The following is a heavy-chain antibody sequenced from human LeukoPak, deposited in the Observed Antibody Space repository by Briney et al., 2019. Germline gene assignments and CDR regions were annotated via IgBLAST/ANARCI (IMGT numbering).Heavy chain of an antibody. Sequence: SETLSLTCAVYGGSFSGYYWSWIRQPPGKGLEWIGEINHSGSTNYNPSLKSRVTISVDTSKNQFSLKLSSVTAADTAVYYCARRRLRFPLKGDAFDIWGQGTMVTVSS. D-gene: IGHD5-12*01. J-gene: IGHJ3*02. CDR1: GGSFSGYY. CDR3: ARRRLRFPLKGDAFDI. V-gene: IGHV4-34*01. CDR2: INHSGST.